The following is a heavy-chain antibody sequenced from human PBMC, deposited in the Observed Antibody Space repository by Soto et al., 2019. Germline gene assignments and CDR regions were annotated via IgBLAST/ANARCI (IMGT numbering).Heavy chain of an antibody. V-gene: IGHV1-69*01. J-gene: IGHJ6*02. CDR1: GGSFSSYA. CDR2: IIPIVGTG. CDR3: ARDLRAAGRPGMDV. D-gene: IGHD6-25*01. Sequence: QVQLVQSGAEVKKPGSSVKVSCKASGGSFSSYAISWVRQAPGQGLEWMGGIIPIVGTGNYAQNFQGRVTITAAESRSTAYMERSSLRSGDTALYYCARDLRAAGRPGMDVWGQGTTVTASS.